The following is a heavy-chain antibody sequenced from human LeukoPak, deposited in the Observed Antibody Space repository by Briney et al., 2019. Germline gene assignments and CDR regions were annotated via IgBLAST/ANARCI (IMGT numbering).Heavy chain of an antibody. Sequence: GGSLRLSCAASGFDVCRNYMTWVRQAPGKGLEWVAIISNDGSRKYYAHSVEGRFTISRDNSKNTLYLQMDSLRAEDTAVYYCARDRAWNYFDYWGQGTLVTVSS. J-gene: IGHJ4*02. D-gene: IGHD3-3*01. V-gene: IGHV3-30*03. CDR1: GFDVCRNY. CDR3: ARDRAWNYFDY. CDR2: ISNDGSRK.